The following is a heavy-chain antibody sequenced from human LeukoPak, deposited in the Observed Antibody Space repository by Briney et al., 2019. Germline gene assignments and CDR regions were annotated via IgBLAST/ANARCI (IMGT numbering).Heavy chain of an antibody. J-gene: IGHJ5*02. CDR1: GGTFSSYA. Sequence: SSVKVSCKASGGTFSSYAISWVRQAPGQGLEWMGRIIPILGIANYAQKFQGRVTITADKSTSTAYMELSSLRSEDTAVYYCARVDYYGSGSYLNWFDPWGRGTLVTVSS. D-gene: IGHD3-10*01. V-gene: IGHV1-69*04. CDR2: IIPILGIA. CDR3: ARVDYYGSGSYLNWFDP.